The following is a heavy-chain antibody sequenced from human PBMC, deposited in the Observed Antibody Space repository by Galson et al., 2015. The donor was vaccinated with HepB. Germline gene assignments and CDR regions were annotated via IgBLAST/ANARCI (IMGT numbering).Heavy chain of an antibody. D-gene: IGHD2-2*01. J-gene: IGHJ5*02. CDR1: GYSFTSYW. CDR3: ARQASRGSRMILFDP. Sequence: QSGAEVKKPGESLKISCKGSGYSFTSYWIGWVRQMPGKGLEWMGIIYPGDSDTRYSPSFQGQVTISADKSISTAYLQWSSLKASDTAMYYCARQASRGSRMILFDPWGQGTLVTVSS. CDR2: IYPGDSDT. V-gene: IGHV5-51*01.